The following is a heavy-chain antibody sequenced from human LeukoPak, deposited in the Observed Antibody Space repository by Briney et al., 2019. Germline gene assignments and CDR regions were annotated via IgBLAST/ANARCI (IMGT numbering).Heavy chain of an antibody. D-gene: IGHD5-12*01. V-gene: IGHV6-1*01. Sequence: SQTLSLTCAISGDSVSTNSAAWNWIRQSPSRGLEWLGRTYYRSKWYNDYVVSVKSRITINADTSKNQFSLQLNSVTPEDTAVYYCARGGLRFGVFDYWGQESLVTVSS. CDR2: TYYRSKWYN. J-gene: IGHJ4*02. CDR1: GDSVSTNSAA. CDR3: ARGGLRFGVFDY.